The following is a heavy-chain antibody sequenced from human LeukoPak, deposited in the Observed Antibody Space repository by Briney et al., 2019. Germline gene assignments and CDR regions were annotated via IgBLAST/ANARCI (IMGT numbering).Heavy chain of an antibody. CDR3: ARANGGADS. CDR2: IKNDGRST. CDR1: GFTINNYW. J-gene: IGHJ4*02. Sequence: AGSLRLTCAASGFTINNYWRYWVPQRPGKGLVWISLIKNDGRSTTYADSVKGRFTISRDNGKNMLYLQMNRLRAEDTALYYCARANGGADSWGQGTLVTVSS. D-gene: IGHD3-10*01. V-gene: IGHV3-74*01.